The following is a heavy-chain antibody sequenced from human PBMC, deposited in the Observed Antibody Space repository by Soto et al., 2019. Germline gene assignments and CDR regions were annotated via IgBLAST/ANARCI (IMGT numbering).Heavy chain of an antibody. Sequence: QVQLVESGGGVVQPGRSLRLSCAASGFTFINYGMHWVRQAPGKGLEWVAVIWYDGSNKYYADSVKGRFTTSRDNSKNTLSLQMTSLRVEDTAVYYCARGGSSSWYLRGFGPWGQGTLVTVSS. D-gene: IGHD6-13*01. V-gene: IGHV3-33*01. CDR2: IWYDGSNK. CDR1: GFTFINYG. J-gene: IGHJ5*02. CDR3: ARGGSSSWYLRGFGP.